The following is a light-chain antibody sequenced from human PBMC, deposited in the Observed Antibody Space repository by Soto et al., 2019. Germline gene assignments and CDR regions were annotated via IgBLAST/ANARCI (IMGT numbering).Light chain of an antibody. CDR2: NTY. J-gene: IGLJ2*01. V-gene: IGLV8-61*01. CDR3: VLYMGSGIPV. CDR1: SGSVSTSYY. Sequence: QTVVTQEPSFSVSPGGTVTLTCGLSSGSVSTSYYPSWYQQTPGQAPRTLIYNTYTRSSGVPDRFSASILGDKAALAITGVQDADESDYYCVLYMGSGIPVFGGGTELTVL.